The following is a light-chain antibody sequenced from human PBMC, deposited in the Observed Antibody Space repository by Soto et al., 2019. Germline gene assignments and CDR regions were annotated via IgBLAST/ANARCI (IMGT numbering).Light chain of an antibody. CDR3: HQYGCFPPGT. CDR1: QSVSSNY. V-gene: IGKV3-20*01. Sequence: EIVLTQSPGTLSLSPGERATLSCRASQSVSSNYLAWYQQKPGQAPRFLIYGASSRASGIPDRFSGSGSGTVFTLTISRLEPEDVAVYYWHQYGCFPPGTLGQGTKVDIK. CDR2: GAS. J-gene: IGKJ1*01.